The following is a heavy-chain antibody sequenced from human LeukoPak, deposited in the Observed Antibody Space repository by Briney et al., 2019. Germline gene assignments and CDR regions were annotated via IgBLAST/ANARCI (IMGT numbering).Heavy chain of an antibody. CDR2: IYTSGST. J-gene: IGHJ5*02. D-gene: IGHD6-13*01. CDR1: GGSISSGSYY. V-gene: IGHV4-61*02. CDR3: ARLLIAAAGTGWFDP. Sequence: SETLSLTCTVPGGSISSGSYYWSWIRQPAGKGLEWIGRIYTSGSTNYNPSLKSRVTISVDTSKNQFSLKLSSVTAADTAVYYCARLLIAAAGTGWFDPWGQGTLVTVSS.